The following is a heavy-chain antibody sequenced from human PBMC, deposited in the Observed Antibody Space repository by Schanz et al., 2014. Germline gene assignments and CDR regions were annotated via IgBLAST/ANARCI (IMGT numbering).Heavy chain of an antibody. Sequence: EVQLVESGGGLVQPGGSLRLSCAASGFTFTNAWMSWVRQAPGKGLEWLGRVRNRRNSDIIEYAASVEGRFTISRDESKTSLYLQMSSLQTDDTAVYYCFSMHYGNSVYWGQGTLVTVSS. D-gene: IGHD1-7*01. CDR1: GFTFTNAW. CDR2: VRNRRNSDII. CDR3: FSMHYGNSVY. J-gene: IGHJ4*02. V-gene: IGHV3-72*01.